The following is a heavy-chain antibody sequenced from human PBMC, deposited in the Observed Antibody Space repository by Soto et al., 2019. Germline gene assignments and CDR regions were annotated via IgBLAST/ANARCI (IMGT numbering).Heavy chain of an antibody. CDR2: ISYDGSNK. V-gene: IGHV3-30*18. Sequence: QVQLVESGGGVVQPGRSLRLSCAASGFPFGSYGMTWVGKAPGKGREWGAVISYDGSNKYYADSVKGRFTISRDNSKNTLYLQMNSLRAEDTAVYYCAKDMTTVTPGWFDPWGQGTLVTVSS. CDR1: GFPFGSYG. D-gene: IGHD4-17*01. CDR3: AKDMTTVTPGWFDP. J-gene: IGHJ5*02.